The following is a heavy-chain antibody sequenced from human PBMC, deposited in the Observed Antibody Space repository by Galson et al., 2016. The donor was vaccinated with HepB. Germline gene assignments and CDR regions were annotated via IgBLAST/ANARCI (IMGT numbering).Heavy chain of an antibody. CDR1: GFTFNNYW. CDR2: IKQNGREK. V-gene: IGHV3-7*03. D-gene: IGHD4-23*01. CDR3: AREGYGGFDC. Sequence: SLRLSCAASGFTFNNYWMSWVRQAPGKGLEWVANIKQNGREKDYGDSVKGRFTISRDNAKNSLYLQMNSLRAEDTAVYYCAREGYGGFDCWGQGDLVTVSS. J-gene: IGHJ4*02.